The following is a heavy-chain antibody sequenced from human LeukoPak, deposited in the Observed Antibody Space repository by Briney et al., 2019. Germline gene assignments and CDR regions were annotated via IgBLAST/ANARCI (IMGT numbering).Heavy chain of an antibody. V-gene: IGHV3-23*01. CDR1: GFTFSSYA. Sequence: GGSLRLSCAASGFTFSSYAMSWVRQAPGKGLEWASAISGSGGSTYYADSVKGRFTISRDNSKNTLYLQMNSLRAEDTAVYYCAKATNYYDSSGTIDYWGQGTLVTVSS. CDR3: AKATNYYDSSGTIDY. J-gene: IGHJ4*02. D-gene: IGHD3-22*01. CDR2: ISGSGGST.